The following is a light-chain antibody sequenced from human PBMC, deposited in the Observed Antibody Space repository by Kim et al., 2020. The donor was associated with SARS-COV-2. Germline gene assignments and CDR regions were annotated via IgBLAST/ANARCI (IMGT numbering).Light chain of an antibody. V-gene: IGLV3-1*01. CDR3: QAWDSSNVV. J-gene: IGLJ2*01. CDR2: QDS. Sequence: APPGQTASITCSGDKLGDKYACWYQQKPGQSPVLVIYQDSKRPSGIPERFSGSNAGNTATLTISGTQAMDEADYYCQAWDSSNVVFGGGTQLTVL. CDR1: KLGDKY.